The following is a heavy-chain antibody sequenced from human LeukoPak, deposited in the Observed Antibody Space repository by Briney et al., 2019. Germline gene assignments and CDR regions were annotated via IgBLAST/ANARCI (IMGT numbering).Heavy chain of an antibody. CDR3: ARDTDYYGSGRHGYFDH. J-gene: IGHJ1*01. CDR1: GLTISNNF. CDR2: IYSGGST. V-gene: IGHV3-66*01. D-gene: IGHD3-10*01. Sequence: GGSLRLPCAASGLTISNNFMGWVRQAPGKGLEWVSLIYSGGSTYSADSVKGRFTISRGNSKNTLHLQMNSLKVEDTAVYYCARDTDYYGSGRHGYFDHWGQGTLVTVSS.